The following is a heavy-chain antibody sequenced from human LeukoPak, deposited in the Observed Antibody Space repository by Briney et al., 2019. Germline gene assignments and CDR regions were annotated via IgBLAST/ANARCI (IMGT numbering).Heavy chain of an antibody. Sequence: ASVKVSCKASGYTFTSYGISWVRQAPGQGLEWMGSISPHNGYTKHAQKFQGRVTMTTDTPTSTAFMELSDLTSDDTAVYYCARRGDYDMTGYCFGYWGHGALVIVSS. CDR2: ISPHNGYT. V-gene: IGHV1-18*01. CDR3: ARRGDYDMTGYCFGY. CDR1: GYTFTSYG. J-gene: IGHJ4*01. D-gene: IGHD3-22*01.